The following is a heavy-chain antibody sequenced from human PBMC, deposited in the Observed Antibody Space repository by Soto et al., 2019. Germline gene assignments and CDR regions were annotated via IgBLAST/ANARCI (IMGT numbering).Heavy chain of an antibody. V-gene: IGHV4-39*01. CDR2: IDYNGIT. J-gene: IGHJ4*01. CDR1: GGSISSSSYY. CDR3: SRGIGYYFDY. Sequence: QLQLQESGPGLVKTSETLSLTCTVSGGSISSSSYYWGWIRQPPGKGLEWNANIDYNGITYYNPSLKSRVAMSVDTSKTQFSLKLSSVTAADSALYYCSRGIGYYFDYWGHGTLVTVSS. D-gene: IGHD5-12*01.